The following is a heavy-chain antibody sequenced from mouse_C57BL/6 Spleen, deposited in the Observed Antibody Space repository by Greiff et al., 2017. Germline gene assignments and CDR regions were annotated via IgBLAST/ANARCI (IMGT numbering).Heavy chain of an antibody. CDR3: ARDDDYDRSYAMDY. D-gene: IGHD2-4*01. CDR2: IYPGSGST. J-gene: IGHJ4*01. V-gene: IGHV1-55*01. CDR1: GYTFTSYW. Sequence: QVQLQQPGAELVKPGASVKMSCKASGYTFTSYWITWVKQRPGQGLEWIGDIYPGSGSTNYNEKFKGKATFTADTSSNTAYMQLSSLTTEDSAIYYCARDDDYDRSYAMDYWGQGTSVTVSS.